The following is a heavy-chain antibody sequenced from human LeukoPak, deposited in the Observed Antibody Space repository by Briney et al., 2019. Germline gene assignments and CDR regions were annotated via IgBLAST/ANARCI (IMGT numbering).Heavy chain of an antibody. CDR2: IRYEGSIK. CDR3: AKDRGWELRLFDY. J-gene: IGHJ4*02. Sequence: GGSLRLSCVTSGFTFSNSGMHWVRQAPGKGLEWVAFIRYEGSIKYYADSVKGRFTISRDNSKNALYLQMNSLRAEDTAVYYCAKDRGWELRLFDYWGQGTLVTVSS. V-gene: IGHV3-30*02. D-gene: IGHD4-23*01. CDR1: GFTFSNSG.